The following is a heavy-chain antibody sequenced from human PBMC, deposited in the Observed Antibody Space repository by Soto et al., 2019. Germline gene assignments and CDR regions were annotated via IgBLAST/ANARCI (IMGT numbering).Heavy chain of an antibody. D-gene: IGHD2-2*01. CDR1: GYTFTGYY. Sequence: GASVKVSCKASGYTFTGYYVHWVRQAPGQGLEWMGWINPNSGGTNYAQKFQGWVTMTRDTSISTAYMELSRLRSDDSAVYYCARASSSSAGDYYYMDVWGKGTTVTVSS. J-gene: IGHJ6*03. CDR2: INPNSGGT. CDR3: ARASSSSAGDYYYMDV. V-gene: IGHV1-2*04.